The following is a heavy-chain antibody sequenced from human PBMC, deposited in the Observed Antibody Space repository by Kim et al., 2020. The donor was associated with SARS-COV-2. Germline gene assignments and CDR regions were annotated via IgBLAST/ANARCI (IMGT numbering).Heavy chain of an antibody. CDR3: AGDRLINWFDP. V-gene: IGHV3-7*01. D-gene: IGHD3-22*01. J-gene: IGHJ5*02. Sequence: YYVDSVKGLFTISRDNAKNSLYLQMNSLRAEDTAVYYCAGDRLINWFDPWGQGTLVTVSS.